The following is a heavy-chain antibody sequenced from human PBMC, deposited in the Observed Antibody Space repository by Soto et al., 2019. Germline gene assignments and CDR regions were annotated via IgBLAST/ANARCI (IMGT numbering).Heavy chain of an antibody. D-gene: IGHD3-22*01. V-gene: IGHV4-39*02. CDR3: ARPLAGDASGYYARAFDL. CDR1: GGSITSTNFY. Sequence: QLQLQESGPGLVKPSETLSLTCTVSGGSITSTNFYWGWIRQTPGKGLEWIGSVHYTGSTYYNPSLKRRVSISVDTSKTNFSLRLTSVTAADTAVFYCARPLAGDASGYYARAFDLWGRGTKVTVSS. CDR2: VHYTGST. J-gene: IGHJ3*01.